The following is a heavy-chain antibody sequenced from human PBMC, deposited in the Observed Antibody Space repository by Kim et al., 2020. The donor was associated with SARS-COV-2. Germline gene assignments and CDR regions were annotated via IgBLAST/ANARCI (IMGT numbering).Heavy chain of an antibody. CDR1: GGSFSGYY. D-gene: IGHD5-18*01. V-gene: IGHV4-34*01. Sequence: SETLSLTCAVYGGSFSGYYWSWIRQPPGKGLEWIGEINHSGSTNYNPSLKSRVTISVDTSKNQFSLKLSSVTAADTAMYYCARARGYSYGYFGYWGQGTLVTVSS. CDR3: ARARGYSYGYFGY. J-gene: IGHJ4*02. CDR2: INHSGST.